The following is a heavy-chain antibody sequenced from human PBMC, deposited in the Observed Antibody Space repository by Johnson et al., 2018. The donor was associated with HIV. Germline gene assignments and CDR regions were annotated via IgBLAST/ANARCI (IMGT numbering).Heavy chain of an antibody. CDR1: GFTFSSYA. V-gene: IGHV3-30-3*01. CDR2: ISYDGSNK. J-gene: IGHJ3*02. CDR3: ARVSNHAFDI. Sequence: QVLLVESGGGVVQPGRSLRLSCAASGFTFSSYAMHWVRQAPGKGLEWVAVISYDGSNKYYADSVKGRFTISRDNAKNSLYRQMNSLRAEDTAVYYCARVSNHAFDIWGQGTMVTVSS.